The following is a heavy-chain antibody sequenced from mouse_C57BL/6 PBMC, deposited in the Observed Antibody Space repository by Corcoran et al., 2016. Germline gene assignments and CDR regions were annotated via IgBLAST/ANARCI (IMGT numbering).Heavy chain of an antibody. CDR1: GYTFTDYY. D-gene: IGHD1-1*01. J-gene: IGHJ3*01. Sequence: EVQLQQSGPELVKPGASVKISCKASGYTFTDYYMTWVKQSHGKSLEWIGDINPNNGGTSYNQKFKGKATLTVDKSSSTAYMELRSLTSEDSAVYYCARYGSSGAWFAYWGQGTLVTVSA. V-gene: IGHV1-26*01. CDR2: INPNNGGT. CDR3: ARYGSSGAWFAY.